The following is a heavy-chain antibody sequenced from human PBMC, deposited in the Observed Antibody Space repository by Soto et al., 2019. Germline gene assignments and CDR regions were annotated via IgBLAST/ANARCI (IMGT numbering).Heavy chain of an antibody. CDR3: AKDGVYGSGSYYNAHDAFDI. V-gene: IGHV3-23*01. CDR2: ISGSGGST. D-gene: IGHD3-10*01. J-gene: IGHJ3*02. CDR1: GFTFSSYA. Sequence: GGSLRLSCAASGFTFSSYAMSWVRQAPGKGLEWVSAISGSGGSTYYADSVKGRFTISRDNSKNTLYLQMNSLRAEDTAVYYCAKDGVYGSGSYYNAHDAFDIWGQGTMVTVSS.